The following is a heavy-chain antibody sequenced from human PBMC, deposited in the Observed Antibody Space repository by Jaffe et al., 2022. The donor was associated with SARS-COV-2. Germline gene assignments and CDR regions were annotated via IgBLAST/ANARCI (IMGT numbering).Heavy chain of an antibody. J-gene: IGHJ4*02. D-gene: IGHD6-19*01. V-gene: IGHV3-9*01. CDR1: GFTFDDYA. CDR3: VKDRGSSGWFSGYFEY. CDR2: INWNSGSI. Sequence: EVQLVDSGGGLVQPGRSLRLSCAASGFTFDDYAMHWVRQAPGKGLEWVSGINWNSGSISYADSVKGRFTISRDNAKNSLYLQMNSLRAEDTALYYCVKDRGSSGWFSGYFEYWGQGTLVTVSS.